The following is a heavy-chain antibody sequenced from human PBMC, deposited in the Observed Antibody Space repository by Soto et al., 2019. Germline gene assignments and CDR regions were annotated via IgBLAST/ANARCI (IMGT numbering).Heavy chain of an antibody. Sequence: VQLVESGGGVVQPGRSLRLSCAASGFTFSSYGMNWVRQAPGKGLEWVALISYDGITKYYADSVKGRFTISRDNAKNTQYLQVNSLRPEDTAVYYCARGLDIVLVPGTIGPYYYYGVDVWGQGTTVTVSS. D-gene: IGHD2-2*03. J-gene: IGHJ6*02. V-gene: IGHV3-30*03. CDR1: GFTFSSYG. CDR2: ISYDGITK. CDR3: ARGLDIVLVPGTIGPYYYYGVDV.